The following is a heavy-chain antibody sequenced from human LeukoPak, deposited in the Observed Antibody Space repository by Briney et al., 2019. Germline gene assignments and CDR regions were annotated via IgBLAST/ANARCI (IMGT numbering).Heavy chain of an antibody. CDR2: IYHSGST. V-gene: IGHV4-39*07. CDR3: ALGGATTLGWFDP. J-gene: IGHJ5*02. Sequence: SETLSLTCTVSGGSISSSSYYWGWIRQPPGKGLEWIGYIYHSGSTYYNPSLKSRVTISVDRSKNQFSLKLSSVTAADTAVYYCALGGATTLGWFDPWGQGTLVTVSS. D-gene: IGHD1-26*01. CDR1: GGSISSSSYY.